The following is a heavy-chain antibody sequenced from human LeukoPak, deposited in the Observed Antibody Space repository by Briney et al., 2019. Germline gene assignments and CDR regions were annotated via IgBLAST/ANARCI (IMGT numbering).Heavy chain of an antibody. CDR1: AGSISSGEYY. Sequence: SETLSLTCTVSAGSISSGEYYWGWIRQPPGKGLEWIGYIYYSGRTYYNPSLKSRLAITVDTSKNQFSLKLNSVTAADTAVYYCARYYDFLSYMDVWGKGTTVTVSS. CDR2: IYYSGRT. CDR3: ARYYDFLSYMDV. J-gene: IGHJ6*03. V-gene: IGHV4-30-4*08. D-gene: IGHD3-3*01.